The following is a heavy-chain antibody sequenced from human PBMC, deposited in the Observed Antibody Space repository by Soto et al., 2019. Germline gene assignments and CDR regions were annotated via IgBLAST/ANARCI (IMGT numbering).Heavy chain of an antibody. V-gene: IGHV3-9*01. CDR2: ISWNSGSI. CDR1: GFTFDDYA. CDR3: AKAWDSSGWYYFDY. D-gene: IGHD6-19*01. J-gene: IGHJ4*02. Sequence: LRLSCAASGFTFDDYAMHWVRQAPGKGLEWVSGISWNSGSIGYADSVKGRFTISRDNAKNSLYLQMNSLRAEDTALYYCAKAWDSSGWYYFDYWGQGTLVTVSS.